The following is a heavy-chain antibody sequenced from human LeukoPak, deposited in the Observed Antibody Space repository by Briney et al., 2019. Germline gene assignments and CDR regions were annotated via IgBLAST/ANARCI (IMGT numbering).Heavy chain of an antibody. V-gene: IGHV1-69*13. CDR3: ARGSPMTSSGYYNH. D-gene: IGHD3-22*01. CDR2: IIPIFGTA. Sequence: AAVKVSCKASGGTFSSYAISWVRQAPGQGLEWMGGIIPIFGTANYAQKFQGRVTITADESTSTAYMELSSLRSEDTAVYYCARGSPMTSSGYYNHWGQGTLVTVSS. J-gene: IGHJ4*02. CDR1: GGTFSSYA.